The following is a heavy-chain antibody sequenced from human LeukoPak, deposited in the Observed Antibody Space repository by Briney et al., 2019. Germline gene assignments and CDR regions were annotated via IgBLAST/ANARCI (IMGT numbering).Heavy chain of an antibody. V-gene: IGHV1-69*04. Sequence: ASVKVSCKASGGTFSSYAISWVRQAPGQGLEWMGRIIPILGIANYAQKFQGRVTITTDESTSTAYMELSSLRSEDTAVYYCASHIVVVPAAIITAGAFDIWGQGTMVTVSS. D-gene: IGHD2-2*02. CDR2: IIPILGIA. J-gene: IGHJ3*02. CDR3: ASHIVVVPAAIITAGAFDI. CDR1: GGTFSSYA.